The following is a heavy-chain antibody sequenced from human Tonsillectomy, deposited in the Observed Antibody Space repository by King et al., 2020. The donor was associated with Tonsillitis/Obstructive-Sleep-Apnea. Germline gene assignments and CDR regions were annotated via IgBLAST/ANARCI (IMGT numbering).Heavy chain of an antibody. D-gene: IGHD5-12*01. Sequence: QLVQSGGGLVQPGGSLRLSCAASGFSFSSYAMTWVRQAPGKGLEWVSAISGGNGATYYADSVKGRFTISRDNSKNALYLQMNSLRAEDAAVYYCAKRLRWLRSSNYYYYMDVWGKGTTVTVSS. V-gene: IGHV3-23*04. CDR3: AKRLRWLRSSNYYYYMDV. CDR1: GFSFSSYA. CDR2: ISGGNGAT. J-gene: IGHJ6*03.